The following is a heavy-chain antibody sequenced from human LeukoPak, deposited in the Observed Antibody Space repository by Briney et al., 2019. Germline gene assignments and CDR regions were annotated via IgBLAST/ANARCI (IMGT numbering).Heavy chain of an antibody. D-gene: IGHD3-10*01. J-gene: IGHJ5*02. CDR2: IRSKANSYAT. CDR3: TRLGTRNWFDP. V-gene: IGHV3-73*01. CDR1: GFTFSGSA. Sequence: GGSLRLSCAASGFTFSGSAMHWVRQASGKGLEWVGRIRSKANSYATAYAASVKGRFTISRDDSKNTAYLQMNSLKTEDTAVYYCTRLGTRNWFDPWGQRTLVTVSS.